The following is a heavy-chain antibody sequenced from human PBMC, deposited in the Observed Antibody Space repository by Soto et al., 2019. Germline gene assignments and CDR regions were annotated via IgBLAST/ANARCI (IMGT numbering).Heavy chain of an antibody. CDR3: ARGGACGGDCYSEDAFDI. CDR2: IYYSGST. V-gene: IGHV4-30-4*01. D-gene: IGHD2-21*02. CDR1: GGSISSGDYY. J-gene: IGHJ3*02. Sequence: SGTLSLTCTVSGGSISSGDYYWSWIRQPPGKGLEWIGYIYYSGSTYYNPSLKSRVTISVDTSKNQFSLKLSSVTAADTAVYYCARGGACGGDCYSEDAFDIWGQGTMVT.